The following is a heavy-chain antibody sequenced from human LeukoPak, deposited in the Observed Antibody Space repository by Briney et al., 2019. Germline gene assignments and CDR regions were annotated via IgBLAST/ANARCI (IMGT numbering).Heavy chain of an antibody. CDR2: INPNSGGT. Sequence: GASVKVSCKGSGYTFTGYYMHWVRQAPGQGLEWMGWINPNSGGTNYAQKFQGRVTMTRDTSISTAYMELSRLRSDDTAVYYCARDSYDFWSGYTVSYWGQGTLVTVSS. CDR3: ARDSYDFWSGYTVSY. J-gene: IGHJ4*02. V-gene: IGHV1-2*02. D-gene: IGHD3-3*01. CDR1: GYTFTGYY.